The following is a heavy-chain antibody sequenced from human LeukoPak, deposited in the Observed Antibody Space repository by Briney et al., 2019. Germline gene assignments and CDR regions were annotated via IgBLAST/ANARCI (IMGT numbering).Heavy chain of an antibody. V-gene: IGHV1-2*02. CDR3: ARGSYYDY. CDR2: INPNSGGT. CDR1: GYTFTGYY. Sequence: ASVKVSCKASGYTFTGYYMHWVRQAPGQGLEWMGWINPNSGGTNYAQRFQGRVTMNTDTSTSTAYMELTSLRSDDTAVYCCARGSYYDYWGQGTLVTVSS. D-gene: IGHD1-26*01. J-gene: IGHJ4*02.